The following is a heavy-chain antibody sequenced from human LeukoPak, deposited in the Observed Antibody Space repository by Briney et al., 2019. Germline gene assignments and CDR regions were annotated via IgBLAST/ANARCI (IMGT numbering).Heavy chain of an antibody. V-gene: IGHV1-69*04. J-gene: IGHJ5*02. D-gene: IGHD4-17*01. CDR2: IIPILGIA. CDR1: GYTFTSFG. CDR3: ARCTVTTNWFDP. Sequence: ASVKVSCKASGYTFTSFGISWVRQAPGQGLEWMGRIIPILGIANYAQKFQGRVTITADKSTSTAYMELSSLRSEDTAVYYCARCTVTTNWFDPWGQGTLVTVSS.